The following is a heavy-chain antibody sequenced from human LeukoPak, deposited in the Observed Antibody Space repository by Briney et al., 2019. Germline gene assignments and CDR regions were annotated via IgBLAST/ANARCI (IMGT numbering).Heavy chain of an antibody. CDR1: GFTFSSYA. CDR3: VRGGTYCDSTCKGADY. J-gene: IGHJ4*02. V-gene: IGHV3-21*01. D-gene: IGHD2/OR15-2a*01. CDR2: IDSSTTRI. Sequence: PGGSLRLSCAASGFTFSSYAMSWVRQAPGKGLEWVSAIDSSTTRIYYANSVRGRFTISRDNAKNSLDLQMNSLRAEDTAVYYCVRGGTYCDSTCKGADYWGQGTLVAVSS.